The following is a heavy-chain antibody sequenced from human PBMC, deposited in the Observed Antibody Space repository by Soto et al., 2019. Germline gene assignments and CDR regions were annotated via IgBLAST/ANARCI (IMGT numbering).Heavy chain of an antibody. CDR3: ARDLAAADY. V-gene: IGHV1-46*01. CDR2: INPTGGSR. D-gene: IGHD6-13*01. CDR1: GYIFINYY. Sequence: QVHLVQSGAEVKKPGASVKVSCKASGYIFINYYIHWVRQAPGQGLEWIGIINPTGGSRNYAKKFRGRVTMARDTSTSTVYMDLGSLRSDDTAVYYCARDLAAADYWGQGTLVTVSS. J-gene: IGHJ4*02.